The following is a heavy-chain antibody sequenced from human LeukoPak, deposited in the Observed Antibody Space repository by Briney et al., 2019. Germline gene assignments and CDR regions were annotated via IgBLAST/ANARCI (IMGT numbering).Heavy chain of an antibody. Sequence: PSETLSLTCAVYGGSFSGYYWSWIRQPPGKGLEWIGEINHSGSTNYNPSLKSRVTISVDTSKNQFSLKLSSVTAADTAVYYCARLDSGSYYPPGYGAFDIWGQGTMVTVSS. CDR2: INHSGST. CDR3: ARLDSGSYYPPGYGAFDI. V-gene: IGHV4-34*01. CDR1: GGSFSGYY. J-gene: IGHJ3*02. D-gene: IGHD1-26*01.